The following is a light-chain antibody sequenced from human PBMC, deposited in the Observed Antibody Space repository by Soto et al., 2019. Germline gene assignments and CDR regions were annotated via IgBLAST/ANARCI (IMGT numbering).Light chain of an antibody. CDR3: SSYTTINTRPIV. Sequence: QSVLTQPASVSGSPGQSITISCTGTSSDVGGYNYVSWYQHHPGKAPKLIIYDVSNRPSGVSIRFSGSKSDNTASLTISGLQPEDEVDYHYSSYTTINTRPIVFGTATTAT. CDR1: SSDVGGYNY. CDR2: DVS. V-gene: IGLV2-14*03. J-gene: IGLJ1*01.